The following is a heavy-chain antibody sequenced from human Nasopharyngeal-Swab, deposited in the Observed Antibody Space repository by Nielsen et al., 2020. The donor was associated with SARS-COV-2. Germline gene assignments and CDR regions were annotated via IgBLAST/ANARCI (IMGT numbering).Heavy chain of an antibody. CDR2: TSYSGST. V-gene: IGHV4-30-4*01. D-gene: IGHD3-10*01. Sequence: SETLSLTCTVSGASITSSNYYWTWLRQPPGKGLEWIGCTSYSGSTFYNPSLKSRLNISMDTSKSQFSLNLTSVTAADMAVYYCAGEATHHYGSGSYSRFDRWGQGSLVTVSS. J-gene: IGHJ4*02. CDR3: AGEATHHYGSGSYSRFDR. CDR1: GASITSSNYY.